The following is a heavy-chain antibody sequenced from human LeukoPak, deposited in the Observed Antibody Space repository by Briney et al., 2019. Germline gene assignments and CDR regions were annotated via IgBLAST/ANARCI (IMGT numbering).Heavy chain of an antibody. CDR3: AKAHCSSTSCHFDY. V-gene: IGHV3-9*01. D-gene: IGHD2-2*01. Sequence: GRSLRLSCAASGCTFDDYAMHWVRQAPGKGREWVSGISWNSGSIGYADSVKGRFTISRDNAKNSLYLQMNSLRAEDTALYYCAKAHCSSTSCHFDYWGQGTLVTVSS. J-gene: IGHJ4*02. CDR1: GCTFDDYA. CDR2: ISWNSGSI.